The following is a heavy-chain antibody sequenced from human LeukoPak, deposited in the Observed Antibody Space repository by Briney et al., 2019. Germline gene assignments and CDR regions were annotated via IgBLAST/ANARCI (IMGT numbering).Heavy chain of an antibody. V-gene: IGHV3-23*01. Sequence: PGGSLRLSCAASGFSVTTYAMGWVRQAPGKGLGWVPVISDRGDSTHYADSVKGRFTISRDSSKNTLYLQMNSLRAEDTALYYCAKDRAGELGYYVDYWGQGTLVTVSS. CDR3: AKDRAGELGYYVDY. D-gene: IGHD3-3*01. CDR1: GFSVTTYA. CDR2: ISDRGDST. J-gene: IGHJ4*02.